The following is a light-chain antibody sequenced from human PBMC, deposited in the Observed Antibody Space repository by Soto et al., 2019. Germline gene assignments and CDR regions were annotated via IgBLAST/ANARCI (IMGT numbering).Light chain of an antibody. Sequence: EIVLTQSPGTLSLSPGERSTLSCRASQSVSYYLAWYQQKPGQAPRLLIYDASNRATGIPARFSGSVSGSDFILTINRLEPEDFAVYYCQQYGSSHTFGQGTRLEIK. CDR3: QQYGSSHT. CDR1: QSVSYY. CDR2: DAS. V-gene: IGKV3-20*01. J-gene: IGKJ5*01.